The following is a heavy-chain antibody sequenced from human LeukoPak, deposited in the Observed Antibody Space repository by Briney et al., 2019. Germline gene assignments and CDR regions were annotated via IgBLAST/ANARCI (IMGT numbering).Heavy chain of an antibody. CDR1: GGSITNYY. CDR2: IYYSGST. J-gene: IGHJ4*02. Sequence: SETLSLTCTVSGGSITNYYWTWIRQPPGKGLEWIGYIYYSGSTNYNPSLKSRVTISVDTSKNQFSLKLSSVTAADTAVYYCARARTFIVGASAFDYWGQGTLVTVSS. D-gene: IGHD1-26*01. V-gene: IGHV4-59*01. CDR3: ARARTFIVGASAFDY.